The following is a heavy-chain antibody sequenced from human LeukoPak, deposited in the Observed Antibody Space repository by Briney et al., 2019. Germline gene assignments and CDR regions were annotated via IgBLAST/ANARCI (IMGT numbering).Heavy chain of an antibody. CDR1: AFTFDDFA. D-gene: IGHD3-10*01. Sequence: GRSLRLSCTASAFTFDDFAIHWVRHLPGKCMEWVSGITGNSGASHYADSVKGRFTISRDNAKKSLYLQISSLIPEDTALYYCGKDIVGTMLRGVIRSWGQGTLVTVSS. CDR2: ITGNSGAS. V-gene: IGHV3-9*01. CDR3: GKDIVGTMLRGVIRS. J-gene: IGHJ4*02.